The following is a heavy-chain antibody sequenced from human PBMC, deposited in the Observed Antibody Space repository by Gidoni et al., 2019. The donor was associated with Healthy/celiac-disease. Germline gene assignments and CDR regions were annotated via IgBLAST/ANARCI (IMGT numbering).Heavy chain of an antibody. D-gene: IGHD1-20*01. CDR3: ARGGEFGITGNWFDP. CDR2: IYYSGST. Sequence: QLQLQESGPGLVKPSETLSLTCPVSGGSISSSSYYWGWIRQPPGQGLEWIGSIYYSGSTYYNPSLKSRVTISVDTSKNQFSLKLSSVTAADTAVYYCARGGEFGITGNWFDPWGQGTLVTVSS. J-gene: IGHJ5*02. CDR1: GGSISSSSYY. V-gene: IGHV4-39*01.